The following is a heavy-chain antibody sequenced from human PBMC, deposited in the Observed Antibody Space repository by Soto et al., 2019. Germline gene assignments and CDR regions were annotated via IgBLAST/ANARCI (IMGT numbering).Heavy chain of an antibody. V-gene: IGHV2-5*02. D-gene: IGHD6-13*01. CDR1: GFSLTSSGLG. J-gene: IGHJ6*02. Sequence: QITLKESGPTLVKPTQTLTLTCSFSGFSLTSSGLGVDWIRQPPGKALEWLALIFWDDDRRYSPSLKTRLTITKDISKHQVVLTMTNMAPVDTGSYYCAHRGGYSSTGMDVWGQGTTVTVSS. CDR2: IFWDDDR. CDR3: AHRGGYSSTGMDV.